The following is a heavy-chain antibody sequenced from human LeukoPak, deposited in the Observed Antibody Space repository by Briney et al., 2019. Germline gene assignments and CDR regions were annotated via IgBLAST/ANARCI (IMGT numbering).Heavy chain of an antibody. CDR1: GYSFTTYW. Sequence: GESLKISCRGSGYSFTTYWIGWLRQMPGKGLEWMGIIYPGDSDTRYAPSFQAQVTMSADKSINTAYLQWSSLKASDTAMYYCARRQGCSSTSCPPDYWGQGTLVTVSP. D-gene: IGHD2-2*01. J-gene: IGHJ4*02. CDR2: IYPGDSDT. CDR3: ARRQGCSSTSCPPDY. V-gene: IGHV5-51*01.